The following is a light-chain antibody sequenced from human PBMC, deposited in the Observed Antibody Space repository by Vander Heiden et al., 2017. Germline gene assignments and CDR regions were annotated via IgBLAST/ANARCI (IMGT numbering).Light chain of an antibody. J-gene: IGLJ2*01. CDR2: GNT. CDR3: QSNDSSLSVV. V-gene: IGLV1-40*01. Sequence: QSVLTQPPSVSGAPGQRIIISCTGRSSNIGAGYGVHWYQQLPGTAPKLLIYGNTNRPSGVPDRFSGSKSGTSASLAITGLRAEDEADYYCQSNDSSLSVVFGGGTKLTVL. CDR1: SSNIGAGYG.